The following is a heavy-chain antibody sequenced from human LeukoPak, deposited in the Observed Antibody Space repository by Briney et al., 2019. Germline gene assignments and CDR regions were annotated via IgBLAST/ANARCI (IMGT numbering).Heavy chain of an antibody. CDR3: ARVGFWSGWVFDY. V-gene: IGHV4-4*07. CDR1: GGPISSYY. J-gene: IGHJ4*02. CDR2: IYTSGST. D-gene: IGHD3-3*01. Sequence: SETLSLTCTVSGGPISSYYWSWIRQPAGKGLEWIGRIYTSGSTNYNPSLKSRVTISVDTYKNQFSLKLSSVTAADTAVYYCARVGFWSGWVFDYWGQGTLVTVSS.